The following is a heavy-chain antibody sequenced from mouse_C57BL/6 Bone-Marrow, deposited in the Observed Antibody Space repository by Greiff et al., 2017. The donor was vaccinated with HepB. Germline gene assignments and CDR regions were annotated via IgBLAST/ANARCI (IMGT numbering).Heavy chain of an antibody. J-gene: IGHJ3*01. CDR2: IDPSDSYT. Sequence: QVQLQQPGAELVRPGTSVKLSCKASGYTFTSYWMHWVKQRPGQGLEWIGVIDPSDSYTNYSQKFKGKATLTVDTSSSTAYMQLSSLTSEDSAVYYCAREGGRGGFAYWGQGTLVTVSA. CDR3: AREGGRGGFAY. V-gene: IGHV1-59*01. CDR1: GYTFTSYW.